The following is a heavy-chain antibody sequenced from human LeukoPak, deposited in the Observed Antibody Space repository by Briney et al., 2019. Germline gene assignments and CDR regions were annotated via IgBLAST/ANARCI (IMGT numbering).Heavy chain of an antibody. CDR3: ARDKGLYSSSWYGDDAFDI. J-gene: IGHJ3*02. V-gene: IGHV3-33*01. D-gene: IGHD6-13*01. Sequence: GGSLRLSCAASGFTFSGYGMHWVRQAPGKGLEWVAVIWYDGSNKYYADSVKGRFTISRDNSKNTLYLQMNSLRAEDTAVYYCARDKGLYSSSWYGDDAFDIWGQGTMVTVSS. CDR2: IWYDGSNK. CDR1: GFTFSGYG.